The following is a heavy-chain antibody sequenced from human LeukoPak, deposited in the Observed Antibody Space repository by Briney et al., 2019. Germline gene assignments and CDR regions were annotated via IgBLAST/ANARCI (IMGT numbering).Heavy chain of an antibody. V-gene: IGHV1-69*06. D-gene: IGHD1-26*01. CDR3: AREGWELLFDY. CDR1: GGTFSSYA. CDR2: IIPIFGTA. Sequence: GASVKVSCKDSGGTFSSYAISWVRQAPGQGLEWMGGIIPIFGTANYAQKFQGRVTITADKSTSTAYMELSSLRSEDTAVYYCAREGWELLFDYWGQGTLVTVSS. J-gene: IGHJ4*02.